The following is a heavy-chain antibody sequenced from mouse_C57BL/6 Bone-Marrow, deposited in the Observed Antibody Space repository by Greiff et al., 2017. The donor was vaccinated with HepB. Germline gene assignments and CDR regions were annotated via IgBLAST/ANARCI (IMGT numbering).Heavy chain of an antibody. V-gene: IGHV1-15*01. CDR2: IDPETGGT. CDR1: GYTFTDYE. D-gene: IGHD2-1*01. J-gene: IGHJ2*01. CDR3: TRRDLLWDY. Sequence: QVQLKQSGAELVRPGASVTLSCKASGYTFTDYELHWVKQTPVHGLEWIGAIDPETGGTAYNQKFKGKAILTADKSSSTAYMELRSLTSEDSAVYYCTRRDLLWDYWGQGTTLTGSS.